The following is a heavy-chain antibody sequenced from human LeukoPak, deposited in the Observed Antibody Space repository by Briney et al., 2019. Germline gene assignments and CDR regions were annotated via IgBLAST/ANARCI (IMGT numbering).Heavy chain of an antibody. CDR3: TRDSPPGTTSQVNWFDP. CDR1: GFAFSHYS. Sequence: GGSLRLSCAASGFAFSHYSMTWVRQAPGQGLEWVSSISSGSSYIYYADSVKGRFVISRDNPENSLYMQMNSLRAEDTAVYYCTRDSPPGTTSQVNWFDPWGQGILVTVSS. J-gene: IGHJ5*02. V-gene: IGHV3-21*01. D-gene: IGHD2-2*01. CDR2: ISSGSSYI.